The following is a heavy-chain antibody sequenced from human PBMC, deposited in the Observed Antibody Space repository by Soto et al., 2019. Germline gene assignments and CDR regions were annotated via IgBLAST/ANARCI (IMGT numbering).Heavy chain of an antibody. CDR1: GDSVSSYSVA. D-gene: IGHD3-22*01. J-gene: IGHJ4*02. CDR3: AREERVGDGGSGYYPTFDY. CDR2: TYYRSKWYN. V-gene: IGHV6-1*01. Sequence: SQTLSLTCAISGDSVSSYSVAWNWIRQSPSRGLEWLGRTYYRSKWYNEYAVSVKSRITINPDTSKNQFSLLLKSVTPDDTAAYYCAREERVGDGGSGYYPTFDYWGQGPLVTVSS.